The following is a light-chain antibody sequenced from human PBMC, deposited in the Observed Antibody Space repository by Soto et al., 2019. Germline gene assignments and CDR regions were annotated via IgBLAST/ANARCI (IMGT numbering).Light chain of an antibody. Sequence: DIQMPQSPSTLSASVGARVTITCRASQSISSWLAWYQQKPGKAPKILIYKAPSLESGVPSRFSGSGSGTEFTLTISSLQPDDVATDYCQQYNSYSNTFGQGTKLEIK. CDR2: KAP. J-gene: IGKJ2*01. V-gene: IGKV1-5*03. CDR3: QQYNSYSNT. CDR1: QSISSW.